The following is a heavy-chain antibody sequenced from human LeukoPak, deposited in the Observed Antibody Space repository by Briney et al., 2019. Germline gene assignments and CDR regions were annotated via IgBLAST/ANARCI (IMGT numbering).Heavy chain of an antibody. Sequence: GGSLRLSCAASGFTVSSNYMSWVRQAPGKGLEWVSVIYSGGSTYYADSVKGRFTISRDNSKNTLYLQMNSLRAEDTAEYYCARTIFGVVIKVYWGQGTLVTVSS. J-gene: IGHJ4*02. V-gene: IGHV3-66*01. D-gene: IGHD3-3*01. CDR3: ARTIFGVVIKVY. CDR1: GFTVSSNY. CDR2: IYSGGST.